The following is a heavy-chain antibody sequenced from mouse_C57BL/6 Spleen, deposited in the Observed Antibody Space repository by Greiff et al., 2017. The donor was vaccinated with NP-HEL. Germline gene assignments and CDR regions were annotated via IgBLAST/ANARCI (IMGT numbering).Heavy chain of an antibody. CDR1: GFTFSDYY. CDR3: ARDEGVYFDY. J-gene: IGHJ2*01. V-gene: IGHV5-16*01. Sequence: EVKLMESEGGLVQPGSSMKLSCTASGFTFSDYYMAWVRQVPEKGLEWVANINYDGSSTYYLDSLKSRFIISRDNAKNILYLQMSSLKSEDTATYYCARDEGVYFDYWGQGTTLTVSS. CDR2: INYDGSST.